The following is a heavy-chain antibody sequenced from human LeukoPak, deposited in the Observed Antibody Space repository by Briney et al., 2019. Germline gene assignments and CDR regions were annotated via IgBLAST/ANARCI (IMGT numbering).Heavy chain of an antibody. Sequence: VESLRLSCAASGFTFSGYWMSWVRQAPGEGLEWVANMKEDGSDIYYVDSVKGRFTISRDNAKNSLYLQMHRLRGEYTAVYYCARGCWYYFDCWGEGTLLTVSS. V-gene: IGHV3-7*04. D-gene: IGHD6-13*01. CDR3: ARGCWYYFDC. CDR1: GFTFSGYW. J-gene: IGHJ4*02. CDR2: MKEDGSDI.